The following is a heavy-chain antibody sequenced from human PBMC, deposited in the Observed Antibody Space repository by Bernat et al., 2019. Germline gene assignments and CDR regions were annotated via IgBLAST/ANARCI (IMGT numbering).Heavy chain of an antibody. J-gene: IGHJ4*02. CDR1: GFTFSTYW. CDR3: ARSLGGPYQFDH. Sequence: EVQLVESGGDLVQPGGSLRLSCAVYGFTFSTYWMHWVRHAPGKGLVWVSRVNGDGSSAAYAASVKGRFTISRDNAKNTLFLQMDSLRAEDTAVYYCARSLGGPYQFDHWGQGTLVTVSS. V-gene: IGHV3-74*01. D-gene: IGHD2-2*01. CDR2: VNGDGSSA.